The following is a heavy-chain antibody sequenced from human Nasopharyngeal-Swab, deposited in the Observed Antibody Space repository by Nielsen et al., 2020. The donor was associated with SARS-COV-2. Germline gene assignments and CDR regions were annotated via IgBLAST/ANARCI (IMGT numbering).Heavy chain of an antibody. CDR3: ARGCSSTSCYRSDGMDV. D-gene: IGHD2-2*01. V-gene: IGHV3-33*01. Sequence: GESLKISCAASGFTFSSYGMHWVRQAPGKGLEWVAVIWYDGSNKYYADSVKGRFTISRDNSKNTLYLQMNSLRAEDTVVYYCARGCSSTSCYRSDGMDVWGQGTTVTVSS. CDR2: IWYDGSNK. CDR1: GFTFSSYG. J-gene: IGHJ6*02.